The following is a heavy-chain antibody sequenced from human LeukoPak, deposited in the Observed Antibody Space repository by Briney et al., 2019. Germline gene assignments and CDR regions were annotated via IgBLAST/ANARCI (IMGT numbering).Heavy chain of an antibody. Sequence: GEPLDISWQPSEYRFTSYWIGWVRQLPGKGLEWIGVIYPRASDTVYTPSFQGNASIPADKYIRAAYLRWSSLNASHTAMYYCASRGGKSYSPTWGQGSPVTVSS. J-gene: IGHJ1*01. CDR3: ASRGGKSYSPT. CDR2: IYPRASDT. D-gene: IGHD1-26*01. V-gene: IGHV5-51*01. CDR1: EYRFTSYW.